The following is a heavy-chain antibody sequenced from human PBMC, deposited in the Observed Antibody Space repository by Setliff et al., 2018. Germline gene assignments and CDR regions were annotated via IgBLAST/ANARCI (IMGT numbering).Heavy chain of an antibody. V-gene: IGHV4-59*01. CDR2: IYYSGST. CDR1: GGSISSYY. CDR3: ARDRPIAAAGTFIRYYYYYGMDV. Sequence: PSETLSFTCTVSGGSISSYYWSWIRQPPGKGLEWIGYIYYSGSTNYNPSLKSRVTISVDTSKNQFSLKLSSVTAADTAVYYCARDRPIAAAGTFIRYYYYYGMDVWGQGTTVTVSS. D-gene: IGHD6-13*01. J-gene: IGHJ6*02.